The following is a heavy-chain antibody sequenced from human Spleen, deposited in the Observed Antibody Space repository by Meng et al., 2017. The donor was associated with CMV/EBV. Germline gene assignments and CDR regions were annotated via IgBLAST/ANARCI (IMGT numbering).Heavy chain of an antibody. V-gene: IGHV3-48*04. J-gene: IGHJ3*02. CDR2: ISSSSSTI. Sequence: GESLKISCTASGFTFGDYAMSWVRQAPGKGLEWVSYISSSSSTIYYADSVKGRFTISRDNAKNSLYLQMNSLRAEDTAVYYCARDKGAFDIWGQGTMVTVSS. CDR3: ARDKGAFDI. CDR1: GFTFGDYA.